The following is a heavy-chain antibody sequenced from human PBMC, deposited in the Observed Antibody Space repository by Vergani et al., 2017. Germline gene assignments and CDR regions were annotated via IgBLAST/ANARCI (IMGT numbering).Heavy chain of an antibody. J-gene: IGHJ4*02. V-gene: IGHV1-46*03. Sequence: QVQLVQSGAEVKKPGASVKVSCKASGYTFTSYYMHWVRQAPGQGLEWMGIINPSGGSTSYAQKFQGRVTMTRDTSTSTVYMELSSLRSDDTAMYYCARTSAFAWSDYNGEWDYWCQEALV. CDR1: GYTFTSYY. CDR2: INPSGGST. D-gene: IGHD3-10*01. CDR3: ARTSAFAWSDYNGEWDY.